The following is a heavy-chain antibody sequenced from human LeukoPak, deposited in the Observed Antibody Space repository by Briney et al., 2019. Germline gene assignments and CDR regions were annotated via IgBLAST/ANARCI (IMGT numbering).Heavy chain of an antibody. CDR3: ARDETHFYGSGSSNWFDP. J-gene: IGHJ5*02. D-gene: IGHD3-10*01. Sequence: LRLSCAASGFTLSYYWMTWVRQAPGKGLEWIGYIYYSGTTIYNPSLKSRLTISLDTSKNQFSLNLSSVTAADTAVYYCARDETHFYGSGSSNWFDPWGQGILVTVSS. CDR2: IYYSGTT. CDR1: GFTLSYYW. V-gene: IGHV4-59*12.